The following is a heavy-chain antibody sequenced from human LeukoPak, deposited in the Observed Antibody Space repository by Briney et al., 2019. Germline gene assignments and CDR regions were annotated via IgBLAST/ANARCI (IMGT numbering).Heavy chain of an antibody. CDR2: FYTSGIA. CDR3: ARKRDGYNFNFDY. CDR1: GGSISSPY. Sequence: PSETLSLTCTVSGGSISSPYWTWIRQPAGKGLEWIGRFYTSGIANYNPSLKSRVTMSVDTSKNQFSLKVTSVTAADTAVYYCARKRDGYNFNFDYWGQGTLVTVSS. D-gene: IGHD5-24*01. J-gene: IGHJ4*02. V-gene: IGHV4-4*07.